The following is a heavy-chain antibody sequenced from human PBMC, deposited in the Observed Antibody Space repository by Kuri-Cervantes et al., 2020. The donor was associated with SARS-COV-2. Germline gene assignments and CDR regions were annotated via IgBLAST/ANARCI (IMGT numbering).Heavy chain of an antibody. J-gene: IGHJ4*02. D-gene: IGHD2-2*01. CDR1: GFTFSSYS. CDR3: ARSRYCSSTSCPGGDY. V-gene: IGHV3-21*04. Sequence: GGSLRLSCAASGFTFSSYSMNWVRQAPGKGLEWVSSISSSSSYIYYADSVKGRFTISRDNAKNSLYLQMNSLRAEDTALYYCARSRYCSSTSCPGGDYWGQGTLVTVCS. CDR2: ISSSSSYI.